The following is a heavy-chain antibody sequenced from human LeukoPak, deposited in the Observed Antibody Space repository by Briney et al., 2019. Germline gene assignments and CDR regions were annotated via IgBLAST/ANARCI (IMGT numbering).Heavy chain of an antibody. J-gene: IGHJ4*02. V-gene: IGHV4-59*01. CDR3: AREVSVGAIDY. Sequence: SETLSLTCTVSGGSISSYYLSWIRQPPGKGLEWIGYIYYSGSTNYNPSLKSRVTISVDTSKNQFSLKLSSVTAADTAVYYCAREVSVGAIDYWGQGTLVTVSS. CDR2: IYYSGST. D-gene: IGHD1-26*01. CDR1: GGSISSYY.